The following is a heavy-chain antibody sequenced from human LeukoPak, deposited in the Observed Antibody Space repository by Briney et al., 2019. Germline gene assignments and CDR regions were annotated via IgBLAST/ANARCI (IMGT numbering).Heavy chain of an antibody. CDR3: AKDLEMATTDHDAFDI. CDR1: GFTFSNAW. D-gene: IGHD5-24*01. V-gene: IGHV3-23*01. CDR2: ISGTGGTT. Sequence: GGSLRLSCAASGFTFSNAWMNWVRQAPGKGLEWVSRISGTGGTTFYADSVKGRFTISRDNSKNTLYLQMNSLRAEDTAVYYCAKDLEMATTDHDAFDIWGQGTMVTVSS. J-gene: IGHJ3*02.